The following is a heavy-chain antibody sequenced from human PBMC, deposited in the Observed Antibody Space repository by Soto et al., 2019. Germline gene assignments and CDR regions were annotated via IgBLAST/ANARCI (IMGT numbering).Heavy chain of an antibody. CDR3: ARGPSGDKVTY. CDR1: GCSITSDYSC. CDR2: IFDSGTT. V-gene: IGHV4-30-4*01. D-gene: IGHD7-27*01. Sequence: SETLSLTCTVSGCSITSDYSCWGWILHPPGEGLEWIGHIFDSGTTYTNPSLRSQVAISLDTSKNHFSLTLSSVTAADTAVYYCARGPSGDKVTYWGPGAMVTVSS. J-gene: IGHJ4*02.